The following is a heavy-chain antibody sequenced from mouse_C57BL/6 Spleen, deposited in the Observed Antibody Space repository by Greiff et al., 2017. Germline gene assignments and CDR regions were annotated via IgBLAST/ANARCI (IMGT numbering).Heavy chain of an antibody. CDR1: GYSFTGYY. Sequence: VQLQQSGPELVKPGASVKISCKASGYSFTGYYMNWVKQSPEKSLEWIGEINPSTGGTTYNQKFKAKATLTVDKSSSTAYMQLKSLTSEDSAVDYCARRVITTVSMDYWGQGTSVTVSS. CDR3: ARRVITTVSMDY. D-gene: IGHD1-1*01. CDR2: INPSTGGT. J-gene: IGHJ4*01. V-gene: IGHV1-42*01.